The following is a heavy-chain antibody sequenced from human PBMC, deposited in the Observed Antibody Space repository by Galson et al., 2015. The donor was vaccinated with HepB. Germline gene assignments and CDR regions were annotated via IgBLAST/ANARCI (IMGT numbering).Heavy chain of an antibody. D-gene: IGHD3/OR15-3a*01. CDR2: INPRSGAT. J-gene: IGHJ5*02. CDR1: GYAFTGYY. CDR3: AREPSPPEKNWTRGGYNWFDP. Sequence: SVKVSCKASGYAFTGYYMHWVRQAPGQGLEWMGWINPRSGATNYAQKFQGRVSMTKDPSIYTAYMEVSRLRSDDTAVYYCAREPSPPEKNWTRGGYNWFDPWGQGTLVTVSS. V-gene: IGHV1-2*02.